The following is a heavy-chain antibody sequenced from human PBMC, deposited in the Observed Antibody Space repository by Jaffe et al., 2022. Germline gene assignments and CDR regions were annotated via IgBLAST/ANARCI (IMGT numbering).Heavy chain of an antibody. CDR2: IYHSGST. D-gene: IGHD4-17*01. Sequence: QVQLQESGPGLVKPSETLSLTCAVSGYSISSGYYWGWIRQPPGKGLEWIGSIYHSGSTYYNPSLKSRVTISVDTSKNQFSLKLSSVTAADTAVYYCARGNYGGNSNYFDYWGQGTLVTVSS. J-gene: IGHJ4*02. CDR1: GYSISSGYY. CDR3: ARGNYGGNSNYFDY. V-gene: IGHV4-38-2*01.